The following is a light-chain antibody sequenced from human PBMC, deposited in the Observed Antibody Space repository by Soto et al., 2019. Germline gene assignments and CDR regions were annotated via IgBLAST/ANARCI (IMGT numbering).Light chain of an antibody. V-gene: IGKV3-11*01. J-gene: IGKJ4*01. Sequence: EIVLTQSPATLSLSPGERATLSCRASQSVSSYLAWYQQKVGQAPRLLIYDASNRATGIPARFSGSGSGTDFTLTISILEPEDFAVYYCQQRSTWPLTFGGGTKVEIK. CDR1: QSVSSY. CDR3: QQRSTWPLT. CDR2: DAS.